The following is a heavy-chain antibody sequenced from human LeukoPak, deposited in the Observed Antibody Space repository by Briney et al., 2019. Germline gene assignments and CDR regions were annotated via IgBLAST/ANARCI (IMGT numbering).Heavy chain of an antibody. Sequence: SETLSLTCSVSDDSITMYYWTWIRQPPGKGLEWIGYVDHTGSTNFNPSLNGRVSISRDTTKNLFSLRLRSVTAADTAVYYCARGSGYSYGPYYFDYWGQGTLVTVSS. V-gene: IGHV4-59*12. CDR3: ARGSGYSYGPYYFDY. CDR1: DDSITMYY. CDR2: VDHTGST. J-gene: IGHJ4*02. D-gene: IGHD5-18*01.